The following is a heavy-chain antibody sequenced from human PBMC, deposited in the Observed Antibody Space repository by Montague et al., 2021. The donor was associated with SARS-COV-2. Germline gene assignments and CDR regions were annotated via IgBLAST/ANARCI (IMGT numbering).Heavy chain of an antibody. CDR2: IYYSGST. D-gene: IGHD3-3*01. J-gene: IGHJ6*02. Sequence: SETLSLTCTVSGGSISSSSYYWGWIRQPPGKGLEWIGSIYYSGSTYYSPSLKSRVTISVDTSKNQFSLKLSSVTAADTAVYYCARDGSLCFAIWIGPRHYYYGMDVWGQGTTVTASS. CDR1: GGSISSSSYY. V-gene: IGHV4-39*07. CDR3: ARDGSLCFAIWIGPRHYYYGMDV.